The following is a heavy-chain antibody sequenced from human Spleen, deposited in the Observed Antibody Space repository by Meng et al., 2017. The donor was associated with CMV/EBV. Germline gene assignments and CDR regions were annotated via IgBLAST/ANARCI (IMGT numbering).Heavy chain of an antibody. CDR2: ISFDADSK. CDR1: GFTFSNYA. J-gene: IGHJ5*02. V-gene: IGHV3-30-3*01. D-gene: IGHD4-11*01. CDR3: TREVMATVNGWFDP. Sequence: GGSLRLSCAVSGFTFSNYAMHWVRQAPGKGLEWVAVISFDADSKYYADSVKGRFTISRDNSKNTLYLQMNSLRSEDTAVYYCTREVMATVNGWFDPWGQGTLVTVSS.